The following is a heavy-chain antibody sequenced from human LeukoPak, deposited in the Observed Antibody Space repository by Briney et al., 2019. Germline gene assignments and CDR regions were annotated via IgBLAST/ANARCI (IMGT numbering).Heavy chain of an antibody. J-gene: IGHJ5*02. CDR2: INPNSGGT. D-gene: IGHD3-10*01. V-gene: IGHV1-2*02. CDR1: GYTFTGYY. CDR3: AKDLMVRGVNCFDP. Sequence: ASVKVSCKASGYTFTGYYMHWVRQAPGQGLEWMGWINPNSGGTNYAQKFQGRVTMTRDTSISTAYMELSRLRSDDTAVYYCAKDLMVRGVNCFDPWGREPWSPSPQ.